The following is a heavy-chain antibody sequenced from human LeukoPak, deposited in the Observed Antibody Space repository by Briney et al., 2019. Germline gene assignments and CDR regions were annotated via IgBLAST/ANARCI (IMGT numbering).Heavy chain of an antibody. CDR1: GITFSNFA. Sequence: PGGSLRLSCEVSGITFSNFAMAWVRQAPGKGLEWVSLITGTSGRTYYAASVKGRFTISRDNSKNTLYLQMNSLRAEDTAVYYCARAGFTFSDYFGSFFDYWGQGTLVTVSS. CDR3: ARAGFTFSDYFGSFFDY. D-gene: IGHD3-10*01. J-gene: IGHJ4*02. CDR2: ITGTSGRT. V-gene: IGHV3-23*01.